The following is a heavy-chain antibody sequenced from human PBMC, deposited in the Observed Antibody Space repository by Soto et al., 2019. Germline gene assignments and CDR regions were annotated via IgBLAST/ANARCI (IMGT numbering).Heavy chain of an antibody. J-gene: IGHJ6*02. Sequence: GESLKISCKGSGYSFTSYWIGWVRQMPGKGLEWMGIIYPGDSDTRYSPSFQGQVTISADKSISTAYLQWSSLKASDTAMYYCARPSHGLVPPRDYYYYGMDVWGQGTTVTVSS. CDR2: IYPGDSDT. D-gene: IGHD6-19*01. CDR1: GYSFTSYW. CDR3: ARPSHGLVPPRDYYYYGMDV. V-gene: IGHV5-51*01.